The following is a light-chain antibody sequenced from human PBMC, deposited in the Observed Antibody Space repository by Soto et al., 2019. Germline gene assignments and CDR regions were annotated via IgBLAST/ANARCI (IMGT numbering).Light chain of an antibody. CDR1: QDISVY. CDR3: QKFNTAPLT. Sequence: DLQMTPSPSSLSASVGDRVTITCRASQDISVYLAWYQQKPGKVPKLLIYSASTLQSGVPSRFSGSGSGTDFTLTISSLQPEDVATYYCQKFNTAPLTFGQGTQLEIK. V-gene: IGKV1-27*01. CDR2: SAS. J-gene: IGKJ5*01.